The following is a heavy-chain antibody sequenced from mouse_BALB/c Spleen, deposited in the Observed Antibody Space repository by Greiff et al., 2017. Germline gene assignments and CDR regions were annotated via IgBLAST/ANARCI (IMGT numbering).Heavy chain of an antibody. J-gene: IGHJ4*01. Sequence: DVQLQESGPGLVKPSQSLSLTCTVTGYSITSDYAWNWIRQFPGNKLEWMGYISYSGSTSYNPSLKSRISITRDTSKNQFFLQLNSVTTEDTATYYCASFEWPYAMDYWGQGTSVTVSS. CDR2: ISYSGST. V-gene: IGHV3-2*02. CDR3: ASFEWPYAMDY. CDR1: GYSITSDYA.